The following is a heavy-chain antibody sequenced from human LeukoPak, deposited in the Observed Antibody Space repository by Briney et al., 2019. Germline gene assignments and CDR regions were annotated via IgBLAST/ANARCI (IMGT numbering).Heavy chain of an antibody. Sequence: ASVKVSCKASGGTFSSYAISWVRQAPGQGLEWMGGIIPIFGTANYAQKFQGRVTITADESTSTAYMELSSLRSEDTAVYYCARDPRRYCSSTSCYTDAFDIWGQGTMVTVSS. CDR2: IIPIFGTA. J-gene: IGHJ3*02. CDR1: GGTFSSYA. CDR3: ARDPRRYCSSTSCYTDAFDI. D-gene: IGHD2-2*02. V-gene: IGHV1-69*13.